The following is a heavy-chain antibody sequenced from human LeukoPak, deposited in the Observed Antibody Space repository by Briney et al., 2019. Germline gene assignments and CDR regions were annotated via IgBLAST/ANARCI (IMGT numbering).Heavy chain of an antibody. CDR3: ARPHYGSGSYYNWFDP. D-gene: IGHD3-10*01. J-gene: IGHJ5*02. V-gene: IGHV4-39*01. CDR1: GGSISSSSYY. CDR2: IYYSGST. Sequence: SETLSLTRTVSGGSISSSSYYWGWIRQPPGKGLEWIGSIYYSGSTYCNPSLKSRVTISVDTSKNQFSLKLSSVTAADTAVYYCARPHYGSGSYYNWFDPWGQGTLVTVSS.